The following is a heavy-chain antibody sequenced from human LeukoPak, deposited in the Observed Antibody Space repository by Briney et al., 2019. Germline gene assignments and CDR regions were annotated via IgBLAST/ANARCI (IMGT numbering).Heavy chain of an antibody. Sequence: ASVKVSCKASGYTFTSYAMNWVRQAPGQGLEWMGWINTNTGNPTYAQGFTGRFVFSLDTSVSTAYLQISSLRAEDTAVYYCVREQEWDSGSYRADYWGQGTLVTVSS. D-gene: IGHD1-26*01. V-gene: IGHV7-4-1*02. CDR1: GYTFTSYA. CDR2: INTNTGNP. CDR3: VREQEWDSGSYRADY. J-gene: IGHJ4*02.